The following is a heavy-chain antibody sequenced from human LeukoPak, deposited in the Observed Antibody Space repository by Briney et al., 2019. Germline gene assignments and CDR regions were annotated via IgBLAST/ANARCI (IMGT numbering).Heavy chain of an antibody. V-gene: IGHV4-34*01. CDR2: INHSGST. J-gene: IGHJ3*02. D-gene: IGHD3-10*01. CDR1: GGSLSGYY. CDR3: ARWEVRLNAFEM. Sequence: SETLSLTCVVYGGSLSGYYWSWIRQPPGKGLEWIGKINHSGSTNYNPSLKSRVTISVDTSKNQFSLSLSSVTAADTAVYYCARWEVRLNAFEMWGQGTMVTVSS.